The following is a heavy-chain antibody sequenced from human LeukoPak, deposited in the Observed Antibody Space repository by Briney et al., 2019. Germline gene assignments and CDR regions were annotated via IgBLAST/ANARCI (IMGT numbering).Heavy chain of an antibody. J-gene: IGHJ4*02. D-gene: IGHD2-15*01. Sequence: SGGSLRLSCAASGFTFSSYAMSWVRQAPGKGLEWVSAISGSGGSTYYADSVKGRFTISRDNSKNTLYLQMNSLRAEDTAVYYRAKEVVVDYYFDYWGQGTLVTVSS. CDR3: AKEVVVDYYFDY. CDR2: ISGSGGST. CDR1: GFTFSSYA. V-gene: IGHV3-23*01.